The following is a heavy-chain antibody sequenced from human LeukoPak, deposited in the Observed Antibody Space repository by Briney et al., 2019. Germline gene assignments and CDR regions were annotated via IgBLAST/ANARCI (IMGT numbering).Heavy chain of an antibody. V-gene: IGHV1-24*01. CDR3: ATGDRHSYGYLSY. CDR1: GYTLTELS. Sequence: ASVKVSCTVSGYTLTELSMHWVRQAPGKGLEWMGGFDPEDGETIYAQKFQGRVTMTEDTSTDTAYMELSSLRSEDTAVYYCATGDRHSYGYLSYWGQGTLVTVSS. CDR2: FDPEDGET. D-gene: IGHD5-18*01. J-gene: IGHJ4*02.